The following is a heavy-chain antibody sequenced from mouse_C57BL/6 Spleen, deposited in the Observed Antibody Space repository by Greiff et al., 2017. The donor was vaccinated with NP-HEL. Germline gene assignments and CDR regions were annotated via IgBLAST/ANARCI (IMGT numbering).Heavy chain of an antibody. J-gene: IGHJ2*01. CDR1: GYAFSSSW. V-gene: IGHV1-82*01. Sequence: QVQLQQSGPELLKPGASVKISCKASGYAFSSSWMNWVKQRPGKGLEWIGRIYPGDGDTNYNGKFKGKATLTADKSSSTAYMQLSSLTSEDSAVYFCARWDYGSSPCDYWGQGTTLTVSS. D-gene: IGHD1-1*01. CDR3: ARWDYGSSPCDY. CDR2: IYPGDGDT.